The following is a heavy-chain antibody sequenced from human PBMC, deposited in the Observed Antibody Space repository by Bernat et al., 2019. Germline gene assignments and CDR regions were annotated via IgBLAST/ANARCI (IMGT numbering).Heavy chain of an antibody. CDR3: ARGSYAARAFDV. Sequence: EVQLVESGGGLVKPGGSLRLSCAASGFTFSSYSMNWVRQAPGKGQEWVSSISSSSSYIYYADSVTGRFTISRDNAKNSLYLQMNSLRAEDTAVYYCARGSYAARAFDVWGQGTMVTVSS. CDR1: GFTFSSYS. CDR2: ISSSSSYI. J-gene: IGHJ3*01. V-gene: IGHV3-21*01. D-gene: IGHD4-17*01.